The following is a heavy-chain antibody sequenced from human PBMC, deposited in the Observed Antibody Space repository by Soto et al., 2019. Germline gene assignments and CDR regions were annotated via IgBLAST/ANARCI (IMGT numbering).Heavy chain of an antibody. V-gene: IGHV1-69*12. J-gene: IGHJ6*02. Sequence: QVQLVQSGAEVKKPGSSVKVSCKASGGTFSSYAISWVRQAPGQGLEWMGGIIPIFGTANYAQKFQGRVTITADESTSTAYMELSSLRSEDTAVYYCARHALGYCGGGSCYPYYYYYGMDVWGQGTTVTVSS. D-gene: IGHD2-15*01. CDR3: ARHALGYCGGGSCYPYYYYYGMDV. CDR2: IIPIFGTA. CDR1: GGTFSSYA.